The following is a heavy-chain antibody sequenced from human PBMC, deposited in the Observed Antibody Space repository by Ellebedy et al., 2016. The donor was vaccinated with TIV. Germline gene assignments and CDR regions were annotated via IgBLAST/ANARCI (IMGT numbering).Heavy chain of an antibody. V-gene: IGHV3-23*01. Sequence: GESLKISXAASGFTFSSYAMSWVRQAPGKGLEWVSAISGSGGSTYYADSVKGRFTISRDNSKNTLYLQMNSLRAEDTAVYYCAKFLMGSPYCGGDCSGPFDYWGQGTLVTVSS. J-gene: IGHJ4*02. CDR1: GFTFSSYA. D-gene: IGHD2-21*01. CDR2: ISGSGGST. CDR3: AKFLMGSPYCGGDCSGPFDY.